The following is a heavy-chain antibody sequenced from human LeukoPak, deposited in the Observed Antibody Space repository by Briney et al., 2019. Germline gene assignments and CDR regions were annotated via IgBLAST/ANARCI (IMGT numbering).Heavy chain of an antibody. V-gene: IGHV1-46*01. D-gene: IGHD5-18*01. Sequence: ASVKVSCKASGYTFTSYYMHWVRQAPGQGLEWMGIINPSGGSTSYAQKFQGRVTMTRDTSTSTVYMELSSLRSEDTAVYYCARVGMDTAMPDNWFDPWGQGTLVTVSS. CDR1: GYTFTSYY. J-gene: IGHJ5*02. CDR3: ARVGMDTAMPDNWFDP. CDR2: INPSGGST.